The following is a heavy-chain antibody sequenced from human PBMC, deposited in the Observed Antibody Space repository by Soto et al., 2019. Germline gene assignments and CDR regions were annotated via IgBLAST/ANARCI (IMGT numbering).Heavy chain of an antibody. CDR3: ARASFGPGNDY. CDR2: ISSYNGNT. Sequence: ASVKVSCKASGYTFTSYYMHWVRQAPGQVLEWMGWISSYNGNTNYAQKLQGRVTMTTDTSTSTAYMELRSLISYDTAVYYCARASFGPGNDYWGQGTLVTVSS. V-gene: IGHV1-18*04. J-gene: IGHJ4*02. CDR1: GYTFTSYY. D-gene: IGHD3-10*01.